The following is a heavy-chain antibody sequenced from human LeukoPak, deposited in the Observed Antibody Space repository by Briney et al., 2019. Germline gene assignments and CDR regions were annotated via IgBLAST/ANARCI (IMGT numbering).Heavy chain of an antibody. CDR1: GGSISSSSYY. V-gene: IGHV4-39*01. D-gene: IGHD4-17*01. Sequence: SETLSLTCTVSGGSISSSSYYWGWIRQTPGKGLEWIGSIYYSGSTYYNPSLKSRVTISVDTSKNQFSLKLSSVTAADTAVYYCARQTVTTTPFDYWGQGTLVTVSS. J-gene: IGHJ4*02. CDR3: ARQTVTTTPFDY. CDR2: IYYSGST.